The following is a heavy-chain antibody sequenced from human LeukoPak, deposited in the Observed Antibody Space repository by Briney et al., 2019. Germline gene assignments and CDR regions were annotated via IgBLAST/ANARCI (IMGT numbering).Heavy chain of an antibody. CDR2: IYYSGGT. Sequence: SETLSLTCTVSGGSISSSSYYWGWIRQPPGKGLEWIGSIYYSGGTYYNPSLKSRVTISVDTSKNQFSLKLSSVTAADTAVYYCARQTGSGLFILPGGQGTLVTVSS. V-gene: IGHV4-39*01. J-gene: IGHJ4*02. CDR1: GGSISSSSYY. D-gene: IGHD3/OR15-3a*01. CDR3: ARQTGSGLFILP.